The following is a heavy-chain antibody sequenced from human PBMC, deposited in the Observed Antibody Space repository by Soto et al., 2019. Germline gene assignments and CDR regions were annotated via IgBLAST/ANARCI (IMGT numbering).Heavy chain of an antibody. CDR3: AKGSGIDY. J-gene: IGHJ4*02. V-gene: IGHV3-21*04. CDR1: GFTLSNYR. CDR2: INSRADYT. Sequence: EVQLVESGGGPVKSGQSLRLSCVASGFTLSNYRMTWVRQGPGKGLEWVSSINSRADYTHYTESVKGRFTISRDNAKNSVFLQMHSLRAEDTAVYYCAKGSGIDYWGQGTLVTVSS.